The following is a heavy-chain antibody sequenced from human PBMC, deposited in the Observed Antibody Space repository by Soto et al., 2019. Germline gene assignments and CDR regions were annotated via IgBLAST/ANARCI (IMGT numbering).Heavy chain of an antibody. V-gene: IGHV1-46*01. D-gene: IGHD1-26*01. CDR3: ARSSGGNFGIIIEGTNWFAP. J-gene: IGHJ5*02. CDR1: RDTFTSYY. CDR2: INPHGGST. Sequence: GASVKVSCKAPRDTFTSYYINWVRQAPGQGLEWMGVINPHGGSTAYAQKFKGRVTLTRDTSASTVCVEVSSLTSEDTAMYYCARSSGGNFGIIIEGTNWFAPWGQGTLVTVSS.